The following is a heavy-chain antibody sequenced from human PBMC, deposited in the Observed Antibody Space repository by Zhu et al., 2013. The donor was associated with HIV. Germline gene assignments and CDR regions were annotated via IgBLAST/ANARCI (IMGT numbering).Heavy chain of an antibody. D-gene: IGHD2-21*02. Sequence: QVQLVQSGAEVKKPGASVKVSCKASGYTFTGYYMHWVRQAPGQGLEWMGWINPNSGGTNYAQKFQGRVTMTRDTSISTAYMELSRLRSDDTAVYYCAREAYCGGDCYEVHDYWGQGTLVTVSS. CDR3: AREAYCGGDCYEVHDY. J-gene: IGHJ4*02. V-gene: IGHV1-2*02. CDR2: INPNSGGT. CDR1: GYTFTGYY.